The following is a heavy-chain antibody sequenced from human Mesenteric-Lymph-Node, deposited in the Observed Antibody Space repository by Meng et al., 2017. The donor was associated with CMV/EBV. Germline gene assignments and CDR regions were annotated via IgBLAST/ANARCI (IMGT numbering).Heavy chain of an antibody. D-gene: IGHD3-3*01. J-gene: IGHJ6*02. Sequence: GGSLRLSCAASGFTFDDYTMHWVRQAPGKGLEWVSLISWDGGSTYYADSVKGRFTISRDNSKNTLYLQMNSLRAEDTAVYYCAKEFRFLEWFGYGMDVWGQGTTVTVSS. V-gene: IGHV3-43*01. CDR3: AKEFRFLEWFGYGMDV. CDR2: ISWDGGST. CDR1: GFTFDDYT.